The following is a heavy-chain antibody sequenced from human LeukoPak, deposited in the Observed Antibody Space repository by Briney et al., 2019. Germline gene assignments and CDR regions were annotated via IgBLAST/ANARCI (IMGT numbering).Heavy chain of an antibody. J-gene: IGHJ4*02. CDR3: ARDRDDDILTGYPDYSFDY. CDR1: GYTSHY. Sequence: ASVTVSFKASGYTSHYMHWVRQAPGHGLEGMGIINPSGGSTTYAQKFQGRVTMTRDTSTSTVYMELSRLRSEDTAVYYCARDRDDDILTGYPDYSFDYWGQGTLVTVSS. V-gene: IGHV1-46*01. D-gene: IGHD3-9*01. CDR2: INPSGGST.